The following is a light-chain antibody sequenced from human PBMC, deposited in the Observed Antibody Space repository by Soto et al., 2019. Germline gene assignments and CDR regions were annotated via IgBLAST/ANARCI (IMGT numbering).Light chain of an antibody. CDR2: RNH. V-gene: IGLV1-44*01. CDR3: AAWDDSLRAVV. Sequence: QSVLTQSPSESATPGQRVTISCSGSGSNIGTHAVNWYQQAPGTAPTLLIFRNHQRPSGVPDRFSGSKSGTSASLAISGPQSEDEADYYCAAWDDSLRAVVFGGGTKLTVL. CDR1: GSNIGTHA. J-gene: IGLJ2*01.